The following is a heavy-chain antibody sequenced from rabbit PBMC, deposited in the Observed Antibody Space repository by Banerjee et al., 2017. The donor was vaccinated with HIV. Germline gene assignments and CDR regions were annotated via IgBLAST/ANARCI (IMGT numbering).Heavy chain of an antibody. V-gene: IGHV1S40*01. CDR3: ARYCAANNLYYIYGSGMDL. CDR1: GFSFSFTYW. J-gene: IGHJ6*01. CDR2: IDGGSSGTT. D-gene: IGHD1-1*01. Sequence: QSLEESGGDLVKPGASLSLTCKASGFSFSFTYWMCWVRQAPGKGLEWIGCIDGGSSGTTYYASWAKGRFTISKTSSTTVTLQMTSLTAADTATYFCARYCAANNLYYIYGSGMDLRGQGTLVTVS.